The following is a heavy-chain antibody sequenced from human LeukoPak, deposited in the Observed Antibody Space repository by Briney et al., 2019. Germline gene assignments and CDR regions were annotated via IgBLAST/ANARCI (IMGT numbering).Heavy chain of an antibody. Sequence: GSLRLSCAASGFTVSSNHMSWVRQAPGKGLEWVSVIYSGGGAYSADSVKGRFTISKDNSKNTLYLQMNSLRAEDTAVYYCARVAEAGYFDYWGQGTLVTVSS. CDR2: IYSGGGA. V-gene: IGHV3-53*01. J-gene: IGHJ4*02. D-gene: IGHD6-19*01. CDR3: ARVAEAGYFDY. CDR1: GFTVSSNH.